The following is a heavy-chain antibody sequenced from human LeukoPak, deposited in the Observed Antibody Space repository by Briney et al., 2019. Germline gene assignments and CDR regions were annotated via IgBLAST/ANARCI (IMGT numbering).Heavy chain of an antibody. CDR3: AKDIGWELLGEFDY. V-gene: IGHV3-9*01. D-gene: IGHD1-26*01. J-gene: IGHJ4*02. CDR1: GFTFDDYA. CDR2: ISWNSGSI. Sequence: GGSLRLSCAASGFTFDDYAMHWVRQAPGKGLEWVSGISWNSGSIGYADSVKGRFTIPRDNAKNSLYLQMNSLRAEDTALYYCAKDIGWELLGEFDYWGQGTLVTVSS.